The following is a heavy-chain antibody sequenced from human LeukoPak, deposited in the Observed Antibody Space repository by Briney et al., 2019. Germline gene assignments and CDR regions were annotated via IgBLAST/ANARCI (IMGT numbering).Heavy chain of an antibody. CDR1: GFTFSSYT. CDR2: ISGSGGRT. V-gene: IGHV3-23*01. CDR3: ANTLVGSWPDY. Sequence: PGGSLRLSCAASGFTFSSYTMSWVRHAPGKGLEWVSAISGSGGRTYYADSVKGRFTISRDNSKNTLYLQMNSLRAEDTAVYYCANTLVGSWPDYWGQGTLVTVSS. J-gene: IGHJ4*02. D-gene: IGHD6-13*01.